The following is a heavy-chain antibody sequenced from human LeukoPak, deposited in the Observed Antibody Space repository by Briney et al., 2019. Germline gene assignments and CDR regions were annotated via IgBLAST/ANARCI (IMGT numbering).Heavy chain of an antibody. Sequence: HPGGSLRLSCAASGFTFSSYSMNWVRQAPGKGLEWVSYISSSSSTIYYADSVKGRFTISRDNAKNSLYLQMNSLRAEDTAVYYCAREGGIVVVPAAVDYWGQGTLVTVSS. J-gene: IGHJ4*02. D-gene: IGHD2-2*01. CDR3: AREGGIVVVPAAVDY. V-gene: IGHV3-48*01. CDR2: ISSSSSTI. CDR1: GFTFSSYS.